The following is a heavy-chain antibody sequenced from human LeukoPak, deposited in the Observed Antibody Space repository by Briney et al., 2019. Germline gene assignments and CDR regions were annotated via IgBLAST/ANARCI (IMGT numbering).Heavy chain of an antibody. D-gene: IGHD6-6*01. CDR3: AKDKSIAARTGYFDY. J-gene: IGHJ4*02. Sequence: GGSLRLSCAASGFTFSSYWMHWVRQAPGKGLVWVSRINTDGSSTSYADSVKGRFTISRDNAKNTLYLQMNSLRAEDTAVYYCAKDKSIAARTGYFDYWGQGTLVTVSS. CDR2: INTDGSST. V-gene: IGHV3-74*01. CDR1: GFTFSSYW.